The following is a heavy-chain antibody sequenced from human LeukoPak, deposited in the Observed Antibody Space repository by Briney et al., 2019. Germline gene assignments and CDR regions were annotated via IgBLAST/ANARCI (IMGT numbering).Heavy chain of an antibody. Sequence: GGSLRLSCAASGFTFSSYAMSWVRQAPGKGLGWVSAISGSGGSTYYADSVKGRFTISRDNSKNTLYLKMNSLRAEDTAVYYCAKGSMVGVLCCFDYWGQGTLVTVSS. V-gene: IGHV3-23*01. CDR1: GFTFSSYA. J-gene: IGHJ4*02. D-gene: IGHD3-10*01. CDR3: AKGSMVGVLCCFDY. CDR2: ISGSGGST.